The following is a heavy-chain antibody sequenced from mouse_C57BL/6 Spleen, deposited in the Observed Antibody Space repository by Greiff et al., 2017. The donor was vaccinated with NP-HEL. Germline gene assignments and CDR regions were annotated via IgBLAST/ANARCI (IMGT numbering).Heavy chain of an antibody. D-gene: IGHD2-13*01. V-gene: IGHV1-80*01. J-gene: IGHJ4*01. CDR2: IYPGDGDT. CDR3: ASHGEESIDY. CDR1: GYAFSSYW. Sequence: QVQLQQSGAELVKPGASVKISCKASGYAFSSYWMHWVKQRPGKGLEWIGKIYPGDGDTNYNGKFKGKATLTADTSSSTAYMQLSSLTSEDSAIYFCASHGEESIDYGGQGTSVTVSS.